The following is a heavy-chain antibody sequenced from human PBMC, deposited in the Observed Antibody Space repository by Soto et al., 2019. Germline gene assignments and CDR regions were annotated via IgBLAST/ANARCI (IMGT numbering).Heavy chain of an antibody. D-gene: IGHD1-26*01. V-gene: IGHV1-69*12. CDR2: IIPPFGTT. CDR3: ARDGGGATFDY. J-gene: IGHJ4*02. CDR1: GGTFSSYA. Sequence: QVQLVQSGAEVRKPGSSVKVSCEASGGTFSSYALNWMRQAPGQGLEWMGGIIPPFGTTIYAEKFQGRVTITADESTRTAFLELSSLTSEDTAMYYCARDGGGATFDYWGQGTLVTVSS.